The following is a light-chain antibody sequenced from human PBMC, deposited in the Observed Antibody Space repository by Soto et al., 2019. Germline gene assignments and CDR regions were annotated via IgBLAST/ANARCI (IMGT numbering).Light chain of an antibody. CDR3: QQYSTYPRT. Sequence: EIVLTQSPATLSLSPGERGTLSCRASESVTTYLAWYQQKPGQAPRLLVYDVSNRATGIPARFSGGGSGTDFTLTISNLEPEDFAVYYCQQYSTYPRTFGQGTKVEIK. CDR2: DVS. J-gene: IGKJ1*01. CDR1: ESVTTY. V-gene: IGKV3-11*01.